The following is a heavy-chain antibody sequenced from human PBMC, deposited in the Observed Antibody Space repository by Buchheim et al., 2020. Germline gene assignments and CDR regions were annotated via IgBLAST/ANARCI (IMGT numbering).Heavy chain of an antibody. V-gene: IGHV3-66*04. CDR1: GFTVSSNY. CDR3: ASHVDIVATIHWGMDV. J-gene: IGHJ6*02. D-gene: IGHD5-12*01. Sequence: EVQLVESGGGLVQPGGSLRLSCAASGFTVSSNYMSWVRQAPGKGLEWVSVIYSGGITYYAVSVKGRFTISRDNSKNTLYLQMNSLRAEDTAVYYCASHVDIVATIHWGMDVWGQGTT. CDR2: IYSGGIT.